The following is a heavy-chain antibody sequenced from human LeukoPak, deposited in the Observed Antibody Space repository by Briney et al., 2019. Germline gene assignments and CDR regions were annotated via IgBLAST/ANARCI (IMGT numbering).Heavy chain of an antibody. CDR3: AKDHATLFGVVIIYGMDV. CDR1: GFTFSSYA. CDR2: ISGSGGST. V-gene: IGHV3-23*01. J-gene: IGHJ6*02. D-gene: IGHD3-3*01. Sequence: GGSLRLSCAASGFTFSSYAMSWVRQAPGKGLEWVSAISGSGGSTYYADSVKGRFTISRDNSKNTLYLQMNSLRAEDTAVYYCAKDHATLFGVVIIYGMDVWGQGTTVTVFS.